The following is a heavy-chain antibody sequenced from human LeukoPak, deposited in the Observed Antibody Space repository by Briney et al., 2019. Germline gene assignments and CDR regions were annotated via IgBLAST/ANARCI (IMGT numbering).Heavy chain of an antibody. V-gene: IGHV3-30*03. Sequence: GGSLRLSCAASGFTFSSYGMHWVRQAPGKGLEWVAVISYDGSNKYYADSVKGRFTISRDNAKNSLYLQMNSLRAEDTAVYYCARVTTMVRGVIIEFLDYWGQGTLVTVSS. D-gene: IGHD3-10*01. CDR1: GFTFSSYG. CDR2: ISYDGSNK. CDR3: ARVTTMVRGVIIEFLDY. J-gene: IGHJ4*02.